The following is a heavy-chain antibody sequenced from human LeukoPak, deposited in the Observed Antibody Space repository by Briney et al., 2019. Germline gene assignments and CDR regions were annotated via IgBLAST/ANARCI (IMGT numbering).Heavy chain of an antibody. J-gene: IGHJ4*02. CDR3: ARARYSSSWYDY. CDR1: GFTFSDYY. V-gene: IGHV3-11*01. CDR2: ISSSGSTI. D-gene: IGHD6-13*01. Sequence: GGSLRLSCAASGFTFSDYYMSWIRQAPGKGLEWVSYISSSGSTIYYADSVKGRFTISRGNAKNSLYLQMNSLRAEDTAVYYCARARYSSSWYDYWGQGTLVTVSS.